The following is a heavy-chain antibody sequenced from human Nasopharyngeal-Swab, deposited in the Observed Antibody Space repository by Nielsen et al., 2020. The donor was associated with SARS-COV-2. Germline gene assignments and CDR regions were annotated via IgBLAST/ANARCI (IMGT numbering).Heavy chain of an antibody. CDR3: AKDRDSGDDTDDYYHYYGMDV. D-gene: IGHD5-12*01. V-gene: IGHV3-23*01. Sequence: GVLKISCAASGFTFSSYAISWVRQAPGKGLEWVSVISGSDHTTYYADSVKGRFTISRDNSKNTVNLQMNSLRVEDTAIYYCAKDRDSGDDTDDYYHYYGMDVWGQGTTVTVFS. CDR1: GFTFSSYA. CDR2: ISGSDHTT. J-gene: IGHJ6*02.